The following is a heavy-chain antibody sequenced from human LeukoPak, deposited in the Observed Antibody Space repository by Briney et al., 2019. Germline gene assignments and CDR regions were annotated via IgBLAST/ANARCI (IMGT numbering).Heavy chain of an antibody. CDR2: ISGSGGST. Sequence: PGGSLRLSCAASGFTVSSNYMSWVRQAPGKGLEWVSAISGSGGSTYYADSVKGRFTISRDNAKNSLYLQMNSLRAEDTAVYYCARARGGGYFDYWGQGTLVTVSS. CDR1: GFTVSSNY. D-gene: IGHD3-10*01. CDR3: ARARGGGYFDY. J-gene: IGHJ4*02. V-gene: IGHV3-21*01.